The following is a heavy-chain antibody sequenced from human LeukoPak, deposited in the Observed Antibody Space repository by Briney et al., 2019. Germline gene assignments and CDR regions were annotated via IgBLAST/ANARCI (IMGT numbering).Heavy chain of an antibody. Sequence: PSETLSLTCAVYGGSFSGYYWSWIRQPPGKGLEWIGEINHSGSTNYNPSLKSRVTISVDTSKNQFSLKLSSVTAADTAVYYCARGPDWATIMDYWGQGTLVTVSS. CDR3: ARGPDWATIMDY. CDR2: INHSGST. CDR1: GGSFSGYY. J-gene: IGHJ4*02. D-gene: IGHD5-12*01. V-gene: IGHV4-34*01.